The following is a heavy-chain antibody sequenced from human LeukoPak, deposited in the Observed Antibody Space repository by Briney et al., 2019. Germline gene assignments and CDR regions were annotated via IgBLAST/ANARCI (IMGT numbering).Heavy chain of an antibody. D-gene: IGHD2-2*01. CDR1: GFTFSSYW. CDR2: ISYDSSNK. CDR3: AAAYCSTTACSPLAY. J-gene: IGHJ4*02. V-gene: IGHV3-30*03. Sequence: GGSLRLSCAASGFTFSSYWMSWVRQAPGKGLEWVAVISYDSSNKYYADSAKGRFTISRDNSQNTLYLETNSLRVEDTAIFHCAAAYCSTTACSPLAYWGQGILVTVSS.